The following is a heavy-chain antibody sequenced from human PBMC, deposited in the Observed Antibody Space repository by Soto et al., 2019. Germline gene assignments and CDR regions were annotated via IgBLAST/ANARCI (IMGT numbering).Heavy chain of an antibody. CDR1: GFTFEDYT. CDR2: INWNGNSA. V-gene: IGHV3-43*01. CDR3: ARRLVVVTLQGALDI. D-gene: IGHD2-15*01. Sequence: GGSLRLSCAASGFTFEDYTMHWVRQAPGKGLEWVSLINWNGNSAYYADSVRGRFTVSRDNSKNSLFLQMNSLGADDTAFYYCARRLVVVTLQGALDIWGQGTMVTVSS. J-gene: IGHJ3*02.